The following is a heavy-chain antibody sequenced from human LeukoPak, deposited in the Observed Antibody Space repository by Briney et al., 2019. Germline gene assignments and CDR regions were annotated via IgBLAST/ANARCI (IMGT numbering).Heavy chain of an antibody. D-gene: IGHD6-13*01. CDR1: GFTFDDYG. V-gene: IGHV3-20*04. J-gene: IGHJ4*02. Sequence: GGSLRLSCAATGFTFDDYGMSWVRQAPGKGLQWVSGINWNGGSTGYADSVKGRFTISRDNAKNSLYLQMNSLRAEDTALYYCARRAAAGRYFDYWGQGTLVTVSS. CDR2: INWNGGST. CDR3: ARRAAAGRYFDY.